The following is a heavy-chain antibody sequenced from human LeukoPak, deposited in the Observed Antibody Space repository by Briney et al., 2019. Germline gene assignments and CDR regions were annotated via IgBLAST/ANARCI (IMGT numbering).Heavy chain of an antibody. D-gene: IGHD1-26*01. V-gene: IGHV1-24*01. J-gene: IGHJ4*02. Sequence: ASVTVSCKVSGYTLTELSMHWVRQAPGKGLEWMGGFDPEDGETIYAQKFQGRVTMTEDTSTDTAYMELSSLRSEDTAVYYCATWSGSYFEGDLDYWGQGTLVTVSS. CDR2: FDPEDGET. CDR1: GYTLTELS. CDR3: ATWSGSYFEGDLDY.